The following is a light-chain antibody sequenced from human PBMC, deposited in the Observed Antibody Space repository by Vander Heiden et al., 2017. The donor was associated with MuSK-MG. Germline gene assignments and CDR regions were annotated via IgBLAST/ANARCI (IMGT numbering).Light chain of an antibody. V-gene: IGKV1-5*03. CDR3: QRDKGFPYT. Sequence: DIQMTQSPSTLSAFVGDRVTITCRASQSIDRLLAWYQQKPGKAPKLLIQKASNLESGVSSRFNGSGSGTEFTLTISRLQSDDFATYYCQRDKGFPYTFGQGTKLEIK. CDR2: KAS. CDR1: QSIDRL. J-gene: IGKJ2*01.